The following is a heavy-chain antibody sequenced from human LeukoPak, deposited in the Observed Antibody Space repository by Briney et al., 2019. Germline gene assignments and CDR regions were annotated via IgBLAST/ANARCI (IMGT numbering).Heavy chain of an antibody. Sequence: GGSLRLSCAASGFNFRTYAMHWVRQAPGKGLEWVSVIYSGGSTYYADSVKGRFTISRDNSKNTLYLQMNSLRAEDTAVYYCARDHTGNYYFDYWGQGTLVTVSS. CDR1: GFNFRTYA. CDR3: ARDHTGNYYFDY. V-gene: IGHV3-66*01. J-gene: IGHJ4*02. D-gene: IGHD1-26*01. CDR2: IYSGGST.